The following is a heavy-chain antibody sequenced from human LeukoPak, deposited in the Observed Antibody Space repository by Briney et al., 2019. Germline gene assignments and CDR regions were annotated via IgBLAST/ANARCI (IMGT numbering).Heavy chain of an antibody. D-gene: IGHD5-18*01. V-gene: IGHV4-30-4*08. J-gene: IGHJ6*02. CDR3: ARGGYSYAPYGMDV. CDR2: IYYSGST. Sequence: PSETLSLTCTVSGGSISSGGYYWSWIRQPPGKGLEWIGYIYYSGSTYYNPSLKSRVTISVDTSKNQFSLKLSSVTAADTAVYYCARGGYSYAPYGMDVWGQGTTVTVSS. CDR1: GGSISSGGYY.